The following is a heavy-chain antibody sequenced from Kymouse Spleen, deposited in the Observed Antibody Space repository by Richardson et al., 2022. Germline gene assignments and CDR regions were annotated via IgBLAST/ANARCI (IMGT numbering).Heavy chain of an antibody. CDR1: GFTFSSYG. J-gene: IGHJ4*02. CDR2: ISYDGSNK. CDR3: AKVAAAGTGFDY. V-gene: IGHV3-30*18. Sequence: QVQLVESGGGVVQPGRSLRLSCAASGFTFSSYGMHWVRQAPGKGLEWVAVISYDGSNKYYADSVKGRFTISRDNSKNTLYLQMNSLRAEDTAVYYCAKVAAAGTGFDYWGQGTLVTVSS. D-gene: IGHD6-13*01.